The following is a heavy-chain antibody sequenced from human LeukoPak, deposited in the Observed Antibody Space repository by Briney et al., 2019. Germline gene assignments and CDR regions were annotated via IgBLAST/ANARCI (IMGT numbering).Heavy chain of an antibody. CDR3: AAHDFWSGYYPSDY. J-gene: IGHJ4*02. Sequence: SETLSLTCTVSGGSISSYYWSWIRQPPGKGLEWIGYIYYSGSTNYNPSLKSRVTISVDTSKNQFSLKLSSVTAADTAVYYCAAHDFWSGYYPSDYWGQGTLVTVSS. CDR2: IYYSGST. CDR1: GGSISSYY. V-gene: IGHV4-59*01. D-gene: IGHD3-3*01.